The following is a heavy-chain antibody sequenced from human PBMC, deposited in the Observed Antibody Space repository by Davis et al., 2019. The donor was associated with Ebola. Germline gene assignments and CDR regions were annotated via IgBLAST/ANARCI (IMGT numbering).Heavy chain of an antibody. V-gene: IGHV4-59*12. CDR2: IYYSGST. CDR3: ARDYYGSGTNSFDY. D-gene: IGHD3-10*01. J-gene: IGHJ4*02. CDR1: GGSISSYY. Sequence: PSETLSLTCTVSGGSISSYYWSWIRQPPGKGLEWIGYIYYSGSTNYNPSLKSRVTISVDTSKNQFSLKLSSVTAADTAVYYCARDYYGSGTNSFDYWGQGTLVTVSS.